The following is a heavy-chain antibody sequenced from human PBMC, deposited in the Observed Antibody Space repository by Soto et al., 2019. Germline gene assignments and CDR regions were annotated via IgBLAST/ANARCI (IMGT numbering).Heavy chain of an antibody. Sequence: GGSLRLSCVAAGFTFRDCAMHCVRRIPGKGLEWVAVISSSGDRQQYAESVKGRFTISRDNSQNTLYLQVSSLTSDDSAVFPCARTPAAMITDRYNWFDAWGPGTQVTVSS. CDR1: GFTFRDCA. J-gene: IGHJ5*02. CDR3: ARTPAAMITDRYNWFDA. V-gene: IGHV3-30-3*01. D-gene: IGHD3-16*01. CDR2: ISSSGDRQ.